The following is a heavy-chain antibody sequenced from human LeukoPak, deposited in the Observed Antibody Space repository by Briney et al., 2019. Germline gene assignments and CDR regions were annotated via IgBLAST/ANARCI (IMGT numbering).Heavy chain of an antibody. CDR1: GGSISSGGYY. J-gene: IGHJ5*02. V-gene: IGHV4-31*03. D-gene: IGHD2-2*01. CDR3: ARGEGVVPAAMEGLWFDP. Sequence: SETLSLTCTVSGGSISSGGYYWSWIRQHPGTGLEWIGYIYYSGSTYYNPSLKSRVTISVDTSKNQFSLKLSSVTAADTAVYYCARGEGVVPAAMEGLWFDPWGQGTLVTVSS. CDR2: IYYSGST.